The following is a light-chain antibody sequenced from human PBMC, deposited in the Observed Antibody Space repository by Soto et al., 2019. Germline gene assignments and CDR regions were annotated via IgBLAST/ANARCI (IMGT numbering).Light chain of an antibody. Sequence: QPVLTQPPSVSGAPGQRVTISCTGSSSNIGAGYDVHWYQQLPGTAPKLLIYGNSNRPSGVPDRFSGSKSGTSASLAITGLQAEDEADYYCQSYDSSLSRAFGGGTKLTVL. CDR2: GNS. CDR1: SSNIGAGYD. J-gene: IGLJ2*01. V-gene: IGLV1-40*01. CDR3: QSYDSSLSRA.